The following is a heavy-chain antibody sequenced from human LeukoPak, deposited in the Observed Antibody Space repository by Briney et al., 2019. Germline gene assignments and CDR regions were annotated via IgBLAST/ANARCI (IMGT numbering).Heavy chain of an antibody. CDR2: ISSSSSYI. CDR3: ARHRRPYGSGSYYNFDY. D-gene: IGHD3-10*01. J-gene: IGHJ4*02. Sequence: GGSLRLSCAASGFTFSSYSMNWVRQAPGKGLEWVSSISSSSSYIYYADSVKGRFTISRDNAKNSLYLQMNSLRAEDTAVYYCARHRRPYGSGSYYNFDYWGQGTLVTVSS. CDR1: GFTFSSYS. V-gene: IGHV3-21*01.